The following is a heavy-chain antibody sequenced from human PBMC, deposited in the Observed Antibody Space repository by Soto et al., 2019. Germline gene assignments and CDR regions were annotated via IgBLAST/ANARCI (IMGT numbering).Heavy chain of an antibody. Sequence: GGSLRLSCAASGFTFSSYDMHWVRQATGKGLEWVSAIGTAGDTYYPGSVKGRFTISRENAKNSLYLQMNSLRAGDTAVYYCARAHCSSTSCYNDYWGQGTLVTVSS. J-gene: IGHJ4*02. CDR2: IGTAGDT. CDR1: GFTFSSYD. D-gene: IGHD2-2*02. V-gene: IGHV3-13*01. CDR3: ARAHCSSTSCYNDY.